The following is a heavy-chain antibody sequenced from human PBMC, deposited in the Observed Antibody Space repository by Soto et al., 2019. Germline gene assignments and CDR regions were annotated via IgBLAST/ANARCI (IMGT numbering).Heavy chain of an antibody. Sequence: VGSLRLSCAASGFTFSSYSMNWVRQAPGKGLEWVSSISSSSYIYYADSVKGRFTISRDNAKNSLYLQMNSLRAEDTAVYYCARFEAGTGDYWGQGTLVTVSS. D-gene: IGHD3-10*01. CDR3: ARFEAGTGDY. J-gene: IGHJ4*02. CDR1: GFTFSSYS. V-gene: IGHV3-21*01. CDR2: ISSSSYI.